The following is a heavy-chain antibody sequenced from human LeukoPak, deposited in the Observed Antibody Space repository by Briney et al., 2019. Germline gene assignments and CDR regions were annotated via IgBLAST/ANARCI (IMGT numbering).Heavy chain of an antibody. Sequence: SETLSLTCTVSGGSISSCYWSWIRQPPGKGLEWIGYIYYSGSTNYNPSLKSRVTISVDTSKNQFSLKLSPVTAADTAVYYCATQPYYDFSPFDYWGQGTLVTVSS. CDR2: IYYSGST. D-gene: IGHD3-3*01. V-gene: IGHV4-59*01. CDR1: GGSISSCY. CDR3: ATQPYYDFSPFDY. J-gene: IGHJ4*02.